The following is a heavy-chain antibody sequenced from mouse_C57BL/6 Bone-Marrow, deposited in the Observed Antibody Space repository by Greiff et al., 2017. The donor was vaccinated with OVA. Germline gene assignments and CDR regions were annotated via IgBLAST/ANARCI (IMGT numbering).Heavy chain of an antibody. CDR3: ARHEDTGLYYGSSPMDY. CDR2: FYPGSGSI. D-gene: IGHD1-1*01. CDR1: GYTFTEYT. Sequence: VQLQQSGAELVKPGASVKLSCKASGYTFTEYTIHWVKQRSGQGLEWIGWFYPGSGSIKYNEKFKDKATLTADKSSSTVYMELSRLTSEDSAVYFCARHEDTGLYYGSSPMDYWGQGTSVTVSS. V-gene: IGHV1-62-2*01. J-gene: IGHJ4*01.